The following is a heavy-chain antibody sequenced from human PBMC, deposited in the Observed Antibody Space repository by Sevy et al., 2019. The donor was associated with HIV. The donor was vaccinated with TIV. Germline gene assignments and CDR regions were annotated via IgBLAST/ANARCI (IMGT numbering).Heavy chain of an antibody. CDR2: IYYSGST. CDR3: ASGSGSYYDAFHI. D-gene: IGHD1-26*01. Sequence: SETLSLTCSVSGGSISGIFWTWIRQPPGKGLEWIGYIYYSGSTNSNPSLKSRVSISLDTSKNQFSLRLNSVTAADTAVYYCASGSGSYYDAFHIWGQGTMVTVSS. CDR1: GGSISGIF. J-gene: IGHJ3*02. V-gene: IGHV4-59*01.